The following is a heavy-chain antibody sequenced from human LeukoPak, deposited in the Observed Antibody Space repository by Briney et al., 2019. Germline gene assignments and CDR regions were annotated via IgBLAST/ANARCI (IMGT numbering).Heavy chain of an antibody. D-gene: IGHD3-10*01. CDR1: GFTFSSYE. V-gene: IGHV3-7*03. CDR2: IKQDGSVK. Sequence: GGSLRLSCAASGFTFSSYEMNWVRQAPGKGLEWVANIKQDGSVKYYVDSVKGRFTISRDNAKNSLYLQMNSLRAEDTAVYYCATYGPGYDYWGQGTLVTVSS. CDR3: ATYGPGYDY. J-gene: IGHJ4*02.